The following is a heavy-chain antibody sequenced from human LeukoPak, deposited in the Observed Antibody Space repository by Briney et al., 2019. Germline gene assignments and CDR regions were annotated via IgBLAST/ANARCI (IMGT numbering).Heavy chain of an antibody. Sequence: GGSLRLSCAASGFTFSSYAMHWVRQAPGKGLEWVAVISYDGSNKYYADSVKGRFTISRDNSKNTLYLQMNSLRAEDTAVYYCARAYYDSSGYSPGAFDIWGQGTMVTVSS. CDR3: ARAYYDSSGYSPGAFDI. V-gene: IGHV3-30-3*01. CDR2: ISYDGSNK. J-gene: IGHJ3*02. D-gene: IGHD3-22*01. CDR1: GFTFSSYA.